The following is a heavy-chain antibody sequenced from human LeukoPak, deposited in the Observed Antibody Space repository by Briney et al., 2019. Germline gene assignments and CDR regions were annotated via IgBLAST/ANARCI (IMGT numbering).Heavy chain of an antibody. J-gene: IGHJ4*02. Sequence: SETLSLTCTVSGGSISSGDYYWSWIRQPPGKGLEWIGYIYYSGSTYYNPSLKSRVTISVDTSKNQFSLKLSSVTAADTAVYYCARVSSYCSSTSCYNYYFDYWGQGTLVTVSS. CDR2: IYYSGST. CDR1: GGSISSGDYY. CDR3: ARVSSYCSSTSCYNYYFDY. V-gene: IGHV4-30-4*08. D-gene: IGHD2-2*01.